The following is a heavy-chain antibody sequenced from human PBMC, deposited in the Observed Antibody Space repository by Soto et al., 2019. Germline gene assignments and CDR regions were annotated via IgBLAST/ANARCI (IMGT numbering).Heavy chain of an antibody. CDR2: MWYDGSNK. J-gene: IGHJ5*02. D-gene: IGHD3-10*01. CDR3: GRLYRTDP. V-gene: IGHV3-33*01. Sequence: PGGSLRLSCAASGFTFSNYGMHWVRQAPGKGLEWVAVMWYDGSNKYYADSVSGRFTISRDTSKKTLYLQMNSLKTDDTAVYYCGRLYRTDPWGQGTLVTVSS. CDR1: GFTFSNYG.